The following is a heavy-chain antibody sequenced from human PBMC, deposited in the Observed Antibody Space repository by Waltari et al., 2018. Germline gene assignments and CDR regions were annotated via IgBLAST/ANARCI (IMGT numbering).Heavy chain of an antibody. J-gene: IGHJ6*02. CDR3: ATNYYGSGSYYYYYGMDV. Sequence: QVQLVQSGAEVKKPGSSVKVSCKASGGTFSSYAISWVRQAPGQGLEWMGRIIHIFGTANYAQKFQGRVPITADKSTSTAYMELSSLRSEDTAVYYCATNYYGSGSYYYYYGMDVWGQGTTVTVSS. V-gene: IGHV1-69*08. CDR1: GGTFSSYA. CDR2: IIHIFGTA. D-gene: IGHD3-10*01.